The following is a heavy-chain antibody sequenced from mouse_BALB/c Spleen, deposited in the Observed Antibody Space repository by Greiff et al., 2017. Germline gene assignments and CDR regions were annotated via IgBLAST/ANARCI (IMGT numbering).Heavy chain of an antibody. Sequence: EVQGVESGGGLVKPGGSLKLSCAASGFAFSSYDMSWVRQTPEKRLEWVAYISSGGGSTYYPDTVKGRFTISRDNAKNTLYLQMSSLKSEDTAMYFSARQRGDWYFEVWGAGRTVTVSA. J-gene: IGHJ1*01. V-gene: IGHV5-12-1*01. CDR3: ARQRGDWYFEV. CDR1: GFAFSSYD. CDR2: ISSGGGST.